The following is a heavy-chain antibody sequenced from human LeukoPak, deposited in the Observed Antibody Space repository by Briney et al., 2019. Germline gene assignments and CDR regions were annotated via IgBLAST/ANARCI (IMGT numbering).Heavy chain of an antibody. V-gene: IGHV3-66*01. CDR1: EFSVGSNY. CDR3: ARGRPSIAVAGTGWFDP. CDR2: IYSGGST. J-gene: IGHJ5*02. Sequence: GGSLRLSCAASEFSVGSNYMTWVRQAPGKGLEWVSLIYSGGSTYYADSVKGRFTISRDNSKNTLYLQMNSLRAEDTAVYYCARGRPSIAVAGTGWFDPWGQGTLVTVSS. D-gene: IGHD6-19*01.